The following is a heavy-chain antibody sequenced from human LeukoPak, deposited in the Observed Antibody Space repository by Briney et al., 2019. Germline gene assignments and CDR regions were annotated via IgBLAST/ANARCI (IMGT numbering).Heavy chain of an antibody. CDR3: ARGDRPYYYDSSRYIYAGFDY. V-gene: IGHV1-18*01. J-gene: IGHJ4*02. CDR1: GYTFTIYG. D-gene: IGHD3-22*01. CDR2: ISAYNGNT. Sequence: GASVKVSCKASGYTFTIYGISWVRQAPGQGLEWMGWISAYNGNTNYSQKLQGRGTLTTDRATSTAYMELRSLRSDDTGVYYCARGDRPYYYDSSRYIYAGFDYWGQGTLVTVSS.